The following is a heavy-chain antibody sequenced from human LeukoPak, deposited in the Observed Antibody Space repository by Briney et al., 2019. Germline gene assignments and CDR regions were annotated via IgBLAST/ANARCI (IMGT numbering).Heavy chain of an antibody. Sequence: ASLRVSCKASGYNLMDHALHWVRQAPGQGLEWMGWINPNSGGTNYAQKFQGRVTMTRDTSISTAYMELSRLRSDDTAVYYCARTTYYYDSSSGYWGQGTLVTVSS. CDR2: INPNSGGT. CDR1: GYNLMDHA. V-gene: IGHV1-2*02. CDR3: ARTTYYYDSSSGY. D-gene: IGHD3-22*01. J-gene: IGHJ4*02.